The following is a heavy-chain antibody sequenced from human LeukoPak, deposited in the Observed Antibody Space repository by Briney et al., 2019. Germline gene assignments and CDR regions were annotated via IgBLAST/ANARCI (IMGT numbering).Heavy chain of an antibody. CDR1: GYTFTGYY. CDR2: INPNSGGT. Sequence: ASVKVSCKASGYTFTGYYMHWVRQAPGQGLEWMGWINPNSGGTNYAQKFQGRVTITADKSTSTAFMEVSSLRSEDTAVYYCARDMEAAAVLSLDPWGQGTLVTVSS. D-gene: IGHD6-13*01. CDR3: ARDMEAAAVLSLDP. V-gene: IGHV1-2*02. J-gene: IGHJ5*02.